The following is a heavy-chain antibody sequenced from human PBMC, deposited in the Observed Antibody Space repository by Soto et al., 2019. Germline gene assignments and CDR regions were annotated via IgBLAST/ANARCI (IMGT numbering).Heavy chain of an antibody. CDR3: AREVDTAMEYYFDY. CDR1: GFTFSSYA. Sequence: QVQLVESGGGVVQPGRSLRLSCAASGFTFSSYAMHWVRQAPGKGLEWVAVISYDGSNKYYADSVKGRFTISRDNSKNTLYLQMNSLRAEDTAVSYCAREVDTAMEYYFDYWGQGTLVTVSS. D-gene: IGHD5-18*01. V-gene: IGHV3-30-3*01. CDR2: ISYDGSNK. J-gene: IGHJ4*02.